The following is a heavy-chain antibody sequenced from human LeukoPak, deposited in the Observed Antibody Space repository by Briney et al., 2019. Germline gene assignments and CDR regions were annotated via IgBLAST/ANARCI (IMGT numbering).Heavy chain of an antibody. CDR2: ISGSGDNT. CDR1: GFTFSNYA. D-gene: IGHD3-9*01. CDR3: AKDLRYFDWLLTDY. Sequence: GGSLRLSCAASGFTFSNYAMSWVRQAPGKGLEWVSAISGSGDNTYYADSVKGRFTVSRDNSKNTLYVQMKSLRAEDTAVYYRAKDLRYFDWLLTDYWGQGTLVTVSS. J-gene: IGHJ4*02. V-gene: IGHV3-23*01.